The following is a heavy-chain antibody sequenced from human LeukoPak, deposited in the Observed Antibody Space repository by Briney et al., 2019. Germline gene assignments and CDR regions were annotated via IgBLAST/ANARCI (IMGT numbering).Heavy chain of an antibody. V-gene: IGHV3-30*02. J-gene: IGHJ4*02. Sequence: GSLRLSCAASGFTFSSYGMHWVRQAPGKGLEWVAFIRYDGSNKYYADSVKGRFTISRDNSKNTLYLQMNSLRAEDTAVYYCAKGAPTYYYDSSGYYSFDYWGQGTLVTVSS. CDR2: IRYDGSNK. CDR3: AKGAPTYYYDSSGYYSFDY. CDR1: GFTFSSYG. D-gene: IGHD3-22*01.